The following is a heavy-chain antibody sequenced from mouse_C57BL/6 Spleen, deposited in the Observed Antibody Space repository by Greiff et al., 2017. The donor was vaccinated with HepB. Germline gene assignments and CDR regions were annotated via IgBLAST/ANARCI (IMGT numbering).Heavy chain of an antibody. CDR3: ARGRTGTWYFDV. V-gene: IGHV1-22*01. J-gene: IGHJ1*03. D-gene: IGHD4-1*01. Sequence: EVQLQQSGPELVKPGASVKMSCKASGYTFTDYNMHWVKQSHGKSLEWIGYINPNNGGTSYNQKFKGKATLTVDKSSSTAYMELRSLTSEDSAVYYCARGRTGTWYFDVWGTGTTVTVSS. CDR1: GYTFTDYN. CDR2: INPNNGGT.